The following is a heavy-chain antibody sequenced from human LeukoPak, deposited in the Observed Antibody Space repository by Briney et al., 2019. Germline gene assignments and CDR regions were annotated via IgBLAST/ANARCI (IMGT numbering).Heavy chain of an antibody. CDR2: INHSGST. V-gene: IGHV4-39*01. J-gene: IGHJ4*02. CDR3: ARYNWNNDYFDY. Sequence: SETLSLTCTVSGGSISSGGYYWSWIRQPPGKGLEWIGEINHSGSTNYNPSLKSRVTISVDTSKNQFSLKVSSVTAADTAVYYCARYNWNNDYFDYWGQGTLVTVS. D-gene: IGHD1/OR15-1a*01. CDR1: GGSISSGGYY.